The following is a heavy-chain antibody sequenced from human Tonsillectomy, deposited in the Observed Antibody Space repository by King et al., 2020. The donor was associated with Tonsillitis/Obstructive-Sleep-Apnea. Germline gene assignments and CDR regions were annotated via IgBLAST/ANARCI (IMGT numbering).Heavy chain of an antibody. Sequence: HVQLVESGGGVVQPGRSLRLSCAASGFTFSSYAMHWVRQAPGKGLEWVAVISYDGSNKYYADSVKGRFTISRDNSKNTLYLQMNSLRAEDTAVYYCARVHSRTIFGVVMGKYFQHWGQGTLVTVSS. CDR3: ARVHSRTIFGVVMGKYFQH. V-gene: IGHV3-30*04. CDR2: ISYDGSNK. D-gene: IGHD3-3*01. CDR1: GFTFSSYA. J-gene: IGHJ1*01.